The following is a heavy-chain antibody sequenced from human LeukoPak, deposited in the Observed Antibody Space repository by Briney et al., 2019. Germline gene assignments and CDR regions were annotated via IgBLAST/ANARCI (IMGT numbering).Heavy chain of an antibody. Sequence: SQTLSLTCTVSGGSISSGSYYWSWIRQPAGKGLEWIGRIYTSGSTNYNPSLKSRVTISVDTSKNQFSLKLSSVTAADTAVYYCASRWDYWGQGTLVTVSS. V-gene: IGHV4-61*02. CDR2: IYTSGST. CDR3: ASRWDY. CDR1: GGSISSGSYY. D-gene: IGHD4-23*01. J-gene: IGHJ4*02.